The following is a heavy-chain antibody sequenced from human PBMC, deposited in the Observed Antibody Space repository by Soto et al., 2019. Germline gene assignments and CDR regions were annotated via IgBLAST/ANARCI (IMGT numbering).Heavy chain of an antibody. J-gene: IGHJ4*02. V-gene: IGHV3-23*02. Sequence: GGSLRLSCAASGFTFSSYAMSWVRQAPGKGLEWVAAIWGNGSERKYGDSVKGRFTISRDNSKNTVFLQMSSLNAEDTAVYYCVRGNGYTYGPFDNWGQGTLVTVSS. D-gene: IGHD5-18*01. CDR3: VRGNGYTYGPFDN. CDR2: IWGNGSER. CDR1: GFTFSSYA.